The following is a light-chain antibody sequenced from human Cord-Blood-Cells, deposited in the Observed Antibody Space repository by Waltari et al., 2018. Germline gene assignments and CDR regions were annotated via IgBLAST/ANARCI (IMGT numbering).Light chain of an antibody. V-gene: IGKV1-39*01. CDR2: AAS. CDR1: QSISTY. Sequence: DIQMTQSPSSLSASVGVRVTIACRARQSISTYLNWYQQKPGKAPKLLIYAASSLQSGVPSMFCGSGSGTDFALTISRLQPEDSATYDCQQSYSTPYTLGQGTKLEIK. CDR3: QQSYSTPYT. J-gene: IGKJ2*01.